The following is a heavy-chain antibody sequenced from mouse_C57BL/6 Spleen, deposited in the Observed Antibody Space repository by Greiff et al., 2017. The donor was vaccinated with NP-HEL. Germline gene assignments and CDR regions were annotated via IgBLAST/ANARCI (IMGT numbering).Heavy chain of an antibody. Sequence: EVQLQQSGGDLVKPGGSLKLSCAASGFTFSSYGMSWVRQTPDKRLEWVATISSGGSYTYYPDSVKGRFTISRDNAKNNLYLQMSHLKSEDTAMYYCASDDYGSSYGFAYWGQGTLVTVSA. CDR2: ISSGGSYT. J-gene: IGHJ3*01. V-gene: IGHV5-6*01. D-gene: IGHD1-1*01. CDR1: GFTFSSYG. CDR3: ASDDYGSSYGFAY.